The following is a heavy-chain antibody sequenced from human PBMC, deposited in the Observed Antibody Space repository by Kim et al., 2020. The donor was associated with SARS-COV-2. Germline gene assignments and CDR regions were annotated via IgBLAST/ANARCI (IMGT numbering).Heavy chain of an antibody. J-gene: IGHJ4*02. Sequence: ASVKVSCKASGYTFTSYGISWVRQAPGQGLEWMGWISAYNGNTNYAQKLQGRVTMTTDTSTSTAYMELRSLRSDDTAVYYCARDNYDILTGYRCFDYWGQGTLVTVSS. CDR2: ISAYNGNT. V-gene: IGHV1-18*04. CDR3: ARDNYDILTGYRCFDY. D-gene: IGHD3-9*01. CDR1: GYTFTSYG.